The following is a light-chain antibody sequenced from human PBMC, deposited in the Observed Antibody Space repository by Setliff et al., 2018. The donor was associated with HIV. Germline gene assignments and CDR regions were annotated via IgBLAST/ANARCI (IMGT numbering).Light chain of an antibody. CDR1: SSDIGRYNL. Sequence: QSVLTQPASVSGPPGQSITISCTGTSSDIGRYNLVSWYQQYPGKAPKLMIYQATKRPSGVSNRFSGSKSGNTASLTISGLQAEDEADYYCCSNTGSNTYVFGSGTKATVL. V-gene: IGLV2-23*01. J-gene: IGLJ1*01. CDR3: CSNTGSNTYV. CDR2: QAT.